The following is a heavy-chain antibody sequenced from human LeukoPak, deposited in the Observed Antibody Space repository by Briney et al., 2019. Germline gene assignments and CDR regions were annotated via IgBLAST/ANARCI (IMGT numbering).Heavy chain of an antibody. J-gene: IGHJ4*02. V-gene: IGHV3-20*04. CDR3: ARGGIAVAGTDY. Sequence: PGGTLRLSCAASGFTFDDYGMSWVRHAPGKGLEWVSGINWNGGSTGYADSVKGRFTISRDNAKNSLYLQMNSLRAEDTALYYCARGGIAVAGTDYWGQGTLVTVSS. D-gene: IGHD6-19*01. CDR1: GFTFDDYG. CDR2: INWNGGST.